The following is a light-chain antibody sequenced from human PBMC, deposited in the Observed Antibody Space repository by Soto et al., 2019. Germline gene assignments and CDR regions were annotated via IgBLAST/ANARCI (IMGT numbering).Light chain of an antibody. V-gene: IGLV2-14*01. Sequence: QSVLTQPASVSGSPGQSITISCNGTSSDVGGYNYVSWYQQHPGKAPKLMIYEVSNRPSGVSNRFSGSKSGNTASLTISGLQAEDEADYHCSSYTSSSTLWVFGGGTKLTVL. J-gene: IGLJ3*02. CDR2: EVS. CDR1: SSDVGGYNY. CDR3: SSYTSSSTLWV.